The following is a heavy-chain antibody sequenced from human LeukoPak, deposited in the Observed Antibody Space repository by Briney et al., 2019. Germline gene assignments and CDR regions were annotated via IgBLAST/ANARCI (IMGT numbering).Heavy chain of an antibody. V-gene: IGHV2-5*02. J-gene: IGHJ4*02. CDR2: IYWDDDQ. CDR1: GVSRTPSGVG. Sequence: SGPTLVKPTRTLMLTCIFSGVSRTPSGVGVGWIRQPPGRALEWLALIYWDDDQRYSPSLKSRLTITKDTSKNQVGLTSAHMDRVATTAQYCAHKGSRWYVIDYWGQGTLVTVSS. D-gene: IGHD6-19*01. CDR3: AHKGSRWYVIDY.